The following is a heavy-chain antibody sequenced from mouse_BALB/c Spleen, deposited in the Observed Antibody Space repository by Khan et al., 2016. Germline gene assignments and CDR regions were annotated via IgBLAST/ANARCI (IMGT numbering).Heavy chain of an antibody. V-gene: IGHV3-2*02. Sequence: EVELVESGPGLVKPSQSLSLTCTVTGYSITSDYAWNWIRQFPGNRLEWLGYITYSGSTTYNPSLKSRISITRDTSKNQFFLQLNSVITEDTATYYGANDVYFPAWFAYWGQGTLVTVSA. CDR3: ANDVYFPAWFAY. J-gene: IGHJ3*01. CDR2: ITYSGST. CDR1: GYSITSDYA. D-gene: IGHD2-3*01.